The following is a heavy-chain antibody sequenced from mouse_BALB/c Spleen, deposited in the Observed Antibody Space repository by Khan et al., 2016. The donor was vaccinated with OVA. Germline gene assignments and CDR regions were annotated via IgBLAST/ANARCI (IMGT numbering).Heavy chain of an antibody. CDR2: INPYNGGT. J-gene: IGHJ3*01. Sequence: EVQLQQSGPELVKPGASMKMSCKASGYSFTGYTMNWVKQSHVKNLEWIGLINPYNGGTAYNQKFRGKATLTVDKSSNTAYMELLSLTSEDSAVYCGVRSASYGDYVEAWFAYWGQGTLVTVSA. D-gene: IGHD2-13*01. CDR1: GYSFTGYT. CDR3: VRSASYGDYVEAWFAY. V-gene: IGHV1-37*01.